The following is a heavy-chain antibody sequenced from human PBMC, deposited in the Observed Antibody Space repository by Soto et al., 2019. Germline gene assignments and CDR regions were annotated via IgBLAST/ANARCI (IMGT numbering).Heavy chain of an antibody. CDR1: GGSISSYY. J-gene: IGHJ3*02. V-gene: IGHV4-59*08. Sequence: QVQLQESGPGLVKPSETLSLTCTVSGGSISSYYWSWIRQPPGKGLEWIGYIYYSGSTNYNPSLKSRITISVDTSKNQFTRKLSSVTAADTAVYYCARRGISSSSDAFDIWGQGTMVTVSS. CDR3: ARRGISSSSDAFDI. CDR2: IYYSGST. D-gene: IGHD6-6*01.